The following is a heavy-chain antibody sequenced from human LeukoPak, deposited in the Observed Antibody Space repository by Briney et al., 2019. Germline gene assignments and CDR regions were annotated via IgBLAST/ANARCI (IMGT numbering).Heavy chain of an antibody. D-gene: IGHD1-26*01. J-gene: IGHJ4*02. Sequence: SETLSLTCTVSGGSISSYYWSWIRQPPGKGLEWIGYIYYSGSTNYNPSLKSRVTISVDTSKNQFSLKLSSVIAADTAVYYCARDSVGSFDYWGQGTLVTVSS. CDR3: ARDSVGSFDY. CDR2: IYYSGST. CDR1: GGSISSYY. V-gene: IGHV4-59*01.